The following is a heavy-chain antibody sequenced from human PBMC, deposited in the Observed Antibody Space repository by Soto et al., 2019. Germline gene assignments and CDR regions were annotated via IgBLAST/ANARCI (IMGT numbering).Heavy chain of an antibody. Sequence: QAQLVQSGADVKKPGASVKVSCKASGYSFTDHYMHWVRQAPGQGLEWLGWINPNTGVTHFAQKFQGWVTMNRDTAINPAYMEPTRPKSDDTAFLYCVKAPEDLRYGLDVRGQGTTGTVSS. CDR2: INPNTGVT. CDR3: VKAPEDLRYGLDV. CDR1: GYSFTDHY. V-gene: IGHV1-2*04. J-gene: IGHJ6*01.